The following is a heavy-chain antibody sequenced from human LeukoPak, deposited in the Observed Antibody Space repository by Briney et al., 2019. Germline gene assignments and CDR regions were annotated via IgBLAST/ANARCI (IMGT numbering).Heavy chain of an antibody. CDR1: GGSISSYY. V-gene: IGHV4-59*01. CDR3: ARTPDTAMLIIDY. Sequence: SETLSLTCTVSGGSISSYYWSWIRQPPGKGLEWIGYIYYSGSTNYNPSLKSRVTISVDTSKNQFSLKLSSVTAADTAVYYCARTPDTAMLIIDYWGQGTLVTVSS. J-gene: IGHJ4*02. CDR2: IYYSGST. D-gene: IGHD5-18*01.